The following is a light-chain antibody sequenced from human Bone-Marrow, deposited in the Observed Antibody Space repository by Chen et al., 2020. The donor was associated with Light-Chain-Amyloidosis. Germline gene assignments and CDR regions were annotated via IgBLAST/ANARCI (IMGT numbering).Light chain of an antibody. V-gene: IGLV3-25*03. CDR2: RDT. CDR1: VLPTKY. Sequence: SYKLTQPPSVSESPGQTASITGPGAVLPTKYAYWYQQKPGQPPVLVIHRDTERPSGISERFSGSSAGTTPTLTISGVQAEDEADYHCQSADSSGTYAVIFGGGTKLTVL. CDR3: QSADSSGTYAVI. J-gene: IGLJ2*01.